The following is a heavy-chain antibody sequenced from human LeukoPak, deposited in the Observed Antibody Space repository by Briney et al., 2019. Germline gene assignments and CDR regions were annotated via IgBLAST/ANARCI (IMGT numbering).Heavy chain of an antibody. Sequence: SETLSLTCTVSGDSISSYYWSWIRQPPGKGLEWIGYIHYSGSTNSNPSLKSRVTISVDTSKNQFSLKLSSVTAADTAVYYCAGLGVMVLVYQFEYWGRGTPVTVSS. CDR1: GDSISSYY. D-gene: IGHD3-10*01. J-gene: IGHJ4*02. CDR3: AGLGVMVLVYQFEY. CDR2: IHYSGST. V-gene: IGHV4-59*01.